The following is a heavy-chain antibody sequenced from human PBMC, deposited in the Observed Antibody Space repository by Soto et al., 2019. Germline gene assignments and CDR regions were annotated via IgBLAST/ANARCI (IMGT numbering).Heavy chain of an antibody. D-gene: IGHD2-15*01. Sequence: PGGSLRLSCAASGFTFSDYYMSWIRQAPGKGLEWVSYISSSGSTIYYADSVKGRFTISRDNAKNSLYLQMNSLRAEDTAVYYCARDSSVVNGKASYYYYYGMDVWGQGTTVTVSS. J-gene: IGHJ6*02. CDR3: ARDSSVVNGKASYYYYYGMDV. CDR2: ISSSGSTI. CDR1: GFTFSDYY. V-gene: IGHV3-11*01.